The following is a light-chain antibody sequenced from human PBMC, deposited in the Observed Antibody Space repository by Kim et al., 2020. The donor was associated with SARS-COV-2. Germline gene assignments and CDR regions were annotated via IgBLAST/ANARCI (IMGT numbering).Light chain of an antibody. V-gene: IGKV3-20*01. CDR2: GTS. CDR3: QQGGWT. J-gene: IGKJ1*01. CDR1: QSVISNY. Sequence: SSPGERAFLACRGNQSVISNYVAWYQQKPGQAPRLLIYGTSNRATGSPDRFSGSGSGTDFILIMTRLEPEDFAVYYCQQGGWTFGQGTKVDIK.